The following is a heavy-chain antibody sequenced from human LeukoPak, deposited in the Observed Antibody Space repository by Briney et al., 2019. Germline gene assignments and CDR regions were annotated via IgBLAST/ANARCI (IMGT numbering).Heavy chain of an antibody. CDR2: ISGSGGSA. CDR3: ANSYFYGSGSYDY. D-gene: IGHD3-10*01. V-gene: IGHV3-23*01. Sequence: GGSLRLSCAASGFTFSSYAMSWVRQAPGKGLEWVSAISGSGGSAYYADSVKGRFTISRDNSKNTLYLQMNSLRAGDTAVYYCANSYFYGSGSYDYWGQGTLVTVSS. J-gene: IGHJ4*02. CDR1: GFTFSSYA.